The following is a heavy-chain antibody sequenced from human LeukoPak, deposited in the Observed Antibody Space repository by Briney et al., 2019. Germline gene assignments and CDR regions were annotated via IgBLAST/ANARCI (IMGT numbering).Heavy chain of an antibody. CDR1: GGTFSSYA. D-gene: IGHD1-26*01. CDR2: IIPIFNTT. J-gene: IGHJ6*03. V-gene: IGHV1-69*06. CDR3: ARVGAKFYYYYYYMDV. Sequence: SVKVSCKASGGTFSSYAISWVRQAPGQGLEWMGGIIPIFNTTNYAQKFQGRVTITADKSTSTAYMELSSLRSEDTAVYYCARVGAKFYYYYYYMDVWGQGTLVSVSS.